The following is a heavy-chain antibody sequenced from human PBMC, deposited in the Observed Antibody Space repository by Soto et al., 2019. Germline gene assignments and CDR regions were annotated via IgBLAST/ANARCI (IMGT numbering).Heavy chain of an antibody. V-gene: IGHV3-30*18. J-gene: IGHJ4*02. Sequence: QVQLVESGGGVVQPGRSLRLSCAASGFTFTNYGMYWVRQAPGTGLEWVATISYDGSNKYIADSEKGRFTISRDNSMNTLFLQMSRLSPEDTAMYYCEKDSAYCSDGTCYTRRAYWGQGTLVTVSS. D-gene: IGHD2-15*01. CDR1: GFTFTNYG. CDR2: ISYDGSNK. CDR3: EKDSAYCSDGTCYTRRAY.